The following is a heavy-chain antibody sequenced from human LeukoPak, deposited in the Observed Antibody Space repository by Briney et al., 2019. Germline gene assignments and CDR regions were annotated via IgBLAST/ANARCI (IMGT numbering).Heavy chain of an antibody. Sequence: MSSETLSLTCTVSGGSISSSSYYWGWIRQPPGKGLEWIGSFYYSGSTYYNPSLESRVTISVDTSKNQFSLKLSSVTAADTAVYYCAGDWAYYYGSGSYSYYYYGMDVWGQGATVTVSS. CDR1: GGSISSSSYY. CDR3: AGDWAYYYGSGSYSYYYYGMDV. J-gene: IGHJ6*02. D-gene: IGHD3-10*01. V-gene: IGHV4-39*07. CDR2: FYYSGST.